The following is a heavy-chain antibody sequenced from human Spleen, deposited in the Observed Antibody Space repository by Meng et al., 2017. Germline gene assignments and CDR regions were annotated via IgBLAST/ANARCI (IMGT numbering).Heavy chain of an antibody. CDR1: GFTFSDYY. V-gene: IGHV3-11*01. CDR3: TRLVGAYDGDY. Sequence: GESLKISCAASGFTFSDYYMSWIRQAPGKGLEWVSYISSSGSTIYYADSVKGRFTISRDNAKNSLYLQMNSLRAEDTAVYYCTRLVGAYDGDYWGQGTLVTVSS. J-gene: IGHJ4*02. CDR2: ISSSGSTI. D-gene: IGHD1-26*01.